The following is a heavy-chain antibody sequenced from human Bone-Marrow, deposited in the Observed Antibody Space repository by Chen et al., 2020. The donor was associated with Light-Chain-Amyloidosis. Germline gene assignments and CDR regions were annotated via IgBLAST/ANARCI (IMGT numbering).Heavy chain of an antibody. CDR2: TNSAGTST. CDR1: GFSFSTYW. J-gene: IGHJ4*02. D-gene: IGHD3-9*01. V-gene: IGHV3-74*01. CDR3: ARTTLRYLDY. Sequence: EVLLVESGGEVVQPGGSRRLSCTASGFSFSTYWMHWVRQSPGKGLVSVSRTNSAGTSTTYADYVKGRFTVSRDNTKNTMYLEMNSLRVEDTAVYYCARTTLRYLDYWGQGTLVTVSS.